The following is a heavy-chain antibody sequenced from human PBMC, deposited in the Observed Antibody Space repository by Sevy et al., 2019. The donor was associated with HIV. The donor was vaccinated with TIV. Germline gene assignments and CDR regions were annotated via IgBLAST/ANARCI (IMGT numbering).Heavy chain of an antibody. CDR1: GFTVSSNY. V-gene: IGHV3-53*01. D-gene: IGHD1-26*01. CDR3: ARALRERAGFYFDY. Sequence: GGSLRLSCAASGFTVSSNYMSWVRQAPGKGLEWVSVIYSGGSTYYADSVKGRFTISRDNSKNTLYLQMNSLRAEDTAVYYCARALRERAGFYFDYWGQGTLVTVSS. J-gene: IGHJ4*02. CDR2: IYSGGST.